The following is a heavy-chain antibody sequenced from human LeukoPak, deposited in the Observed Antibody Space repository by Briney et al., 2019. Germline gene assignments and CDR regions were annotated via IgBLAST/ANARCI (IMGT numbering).Heavy chain of an antibody. J-gene: IGHJ3*02. D-gene: IGHD3-22*01. CDR3: AKGGFGYYDSSGYSDI. CDR2: ISSSGSTI. CDR1: GFTFSSYE. Sequence: PGGSLRLSCAASGFTFSSYEMNWVRQAPGKGLEWVSYISSSGSTIYYADSVKGRFTISRDNAKNSLYLQMNSLRAEDTALYYCAKGGFGYYDSSGYSDIWGQGTMVTVSS. V-gene: IGHV3-48*03.